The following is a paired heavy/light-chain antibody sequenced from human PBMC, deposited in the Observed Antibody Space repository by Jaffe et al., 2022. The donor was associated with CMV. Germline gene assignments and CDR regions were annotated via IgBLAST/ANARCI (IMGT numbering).Heavy chain of an antibody. CDR1: GYTFSDYY. Sequence: QVQLVQSGAEVKEPGASVKVSCRASGYTFSDYYIHWVRQAPGQGLEWMGWINSNSGATFFAHNLEGRLTVTRDTSLSIVHMELSRLTSDDTAVYYCARESLSNTSWFDPWGQGILVTVSS. CDR3: ARESLSNTSWFDP. J-gene: IGHJ5*02. CDR2: INSNSGAT. D-gene: IGHD5-18*01. V-gene: IGHV1-2*02.
Light chain of an antibody. J-gene: IGKJ1*01. V-gene: IGKV4-1*01. CDR1: QSLLFRSNNKNY. Sequence: IVMTQSPDSLAVSLGERATINCKSTQSLLFRSNNKNYLAWYQQKPGQPPKLLIYWASTRESGVPDRFSGSGSGTDFTLTISSLQTEDVAVYYCQQYYTSPRTFGQGTKVEIK. CDR2: WAS. CDR3: QQYYTSPRT.